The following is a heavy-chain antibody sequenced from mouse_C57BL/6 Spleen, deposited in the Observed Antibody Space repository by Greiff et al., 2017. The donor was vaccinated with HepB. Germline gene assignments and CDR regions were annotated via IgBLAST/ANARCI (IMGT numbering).Heavy chain of an antibody. Sequence: QVQLQQSGAELVRPGASVTLSCKASGYTFTDYEMHWVKQTPVHGLEWIGAIDPETGGTAYNQKFKGKAILTADKSSSTAYMELRSLTSEDSAVYYCTRSEGIKEYFDVWGTGTTVTVSS. V-gene: IGHV1-15*01. J-gene: IGHJ1*03. D-gene: IGHD2-4*01. CDR2: IDPETGGT. CDR3: TRSEGIKEYFDV. CDR1: GYTFTDYE.